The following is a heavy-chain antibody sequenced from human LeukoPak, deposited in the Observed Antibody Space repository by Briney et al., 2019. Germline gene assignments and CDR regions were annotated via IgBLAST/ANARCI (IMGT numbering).Heavy chain of an antibody. Sequence: GGSLRLSCAASGFTFNSYWMSWVRQAPEKGPEWLANIRQDGSDKQDVDSVKGRFTISRDNAKNSLYLQMNSLSAEDTAVYYYARHSRGSPIDDWGQGTLVTVSS. CDR3: ARHSRGSPIDD. V-gene: IGHV3-7*01. CDR1: GFTFNSYW. D-gene: IGHD2-15*01. J-gene: IGHJ4*02. CDR2: IRQDGSDK.